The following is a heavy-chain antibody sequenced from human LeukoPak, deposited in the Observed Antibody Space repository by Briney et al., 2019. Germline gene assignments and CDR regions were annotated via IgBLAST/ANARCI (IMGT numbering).Heavy chain of an antibody. J-gene: IGHJ4*02. D-gene: IGHD3-3*01. CDR1: GYTFTSYD. Sequence: AASVKVSCKASGYTFTSYDINWVRQATGQGLEWMGWKNPNSGNTGYAQKFQGRVTMTRNTSISTAYMELSSLRSEDTAVYYCARVYYDNIDYWGQGTLVTVSS. CDR2: KNPNSGNT. V-gene: IGHV1-8*01. CDR3: ARVYYDNIDY.